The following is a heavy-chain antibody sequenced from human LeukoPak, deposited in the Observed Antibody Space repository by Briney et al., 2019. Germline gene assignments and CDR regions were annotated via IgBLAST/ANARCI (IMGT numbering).Heavy chain of an antibody. CDR3: ARLNGSGSYFDY. J-gene: IGHJ4*02. CDR2: IRSNGGTT. CDR1: GVTFSTYG. V-gene: IGHV3-64*01. D-gene: IGHD3-10*01. Sequence: GGSLRLSCAASGVTFSTYGMHWVRQAPGKGLENVAAIRSNGGTTYYANSVKGIFTISRDHSTTTLYLQMGRLRAEDMAIYYCARLNGSGSYFDYWGQGALVTVSS.